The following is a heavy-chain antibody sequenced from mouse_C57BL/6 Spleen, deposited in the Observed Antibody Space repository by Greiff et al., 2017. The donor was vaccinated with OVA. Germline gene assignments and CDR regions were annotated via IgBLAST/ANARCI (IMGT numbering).Heavy chain of an antibody. CDR2: ISSGGSYT. Sequence: VQLKQSGGDLVKPGGSLKLSCAASGFTFSSYGMSWVRQTPDKRLEWVATISSGGSYTYYPDSVKGRFTISRDNAKNTLYLQMSSLKSEDTAMYYCARYYYGSSSEGAMDYWGQGTSVTVSS. V-gene: IGHV5-6*01. CDR1: GFTFSSYG. D-gene: IGHD1-1*01. J-gene: IGHJ4*01. CDR3: ARYYYGSSSEGAMDY.